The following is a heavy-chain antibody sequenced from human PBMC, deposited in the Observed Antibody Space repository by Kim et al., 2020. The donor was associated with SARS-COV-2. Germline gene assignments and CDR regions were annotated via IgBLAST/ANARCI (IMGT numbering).Heavy chain of an antibody. V-gene: IGHV3-7*01. CDR3: ARDADDSSGYYYVYYYYYMDV. J-gene: IGHJ6*03. CDR2: IKQDGSEK. CDR1: GFTFSSYW. D-gene: IGHD3-22*01. Sequence: GGSLRLSCAASGFTFSSYWMSWVRQAPGKGLEWVANIKQDGSEKYYVDSVKGRFTISRDNAKNSLYLQMNSLRAEDTAVYYCARDADDSSGYYYVYYYYYMDVWGKGTTVTVSS.